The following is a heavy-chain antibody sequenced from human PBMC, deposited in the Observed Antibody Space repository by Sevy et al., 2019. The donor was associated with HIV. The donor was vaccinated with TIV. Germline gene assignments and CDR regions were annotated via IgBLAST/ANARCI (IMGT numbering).Heavy chain of an antibody. V-gene: IGHV3-53*01. D-gene: IGHD5-12*01. Sequence: GGSLRLSCAASGFTVSSNYMSWVRHAPGKGLEWVSVIYSGGSTYYADSVKGRFTISRDNSKNTLYLQMNSLRAEDTAVYYCASIGRDGYNYYFDYWGQGTLVTVSS. CDR1: GFTVSSNY. CDR2: IYSGGST. CDR3: ASIGRDGYNYYFDY. J-gene: IGHJ4*02.